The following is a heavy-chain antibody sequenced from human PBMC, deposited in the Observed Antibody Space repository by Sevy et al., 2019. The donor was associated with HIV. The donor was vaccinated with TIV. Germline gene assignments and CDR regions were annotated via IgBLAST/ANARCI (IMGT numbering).Heavy chain of an antibody. CDR3: AREQESTPSSGWYLWGYYYYGMDV. D-gene: IGHD6-19*01. CDR2: ISSSSSYI. J-gene: IGHJ6*02. CDR1: GFTFSSYS. V-gene: IGHV3-21*01. Sequence: GGYLRLSCAASGFTFSSYSMNWVRQAPGKGLEWVSSISSSSSYIYYADSVKGRFTISRDNAKNSLYLQMNSLRAEDTAVYYCAREQESTPSSGWYLWGYYYYGMDVWGQGTTVTVSS.